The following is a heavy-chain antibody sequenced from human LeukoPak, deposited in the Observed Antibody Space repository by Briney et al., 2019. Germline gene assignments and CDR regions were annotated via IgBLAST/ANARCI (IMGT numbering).Heavy chain of an antibody. Sequence: GGSLRLSCAASEFTFSNYAMSWVRQTPGKGLEWVSGISGDGDSRYYADSVNGRFTISRENSKNTLYLQMNSLRAEDAALYYCAKVAGSSGWYGGNAFDIWGQGTRVTVSS. CDR3: AKVAGSSGWYGGNAFDI. D-gene: IGHD6-19*01. J-gene: IGHJ3*02. CDR2: ISGDGDSR. V-gene: IGHV3-23*01. CDR1: EFTFSNYA.